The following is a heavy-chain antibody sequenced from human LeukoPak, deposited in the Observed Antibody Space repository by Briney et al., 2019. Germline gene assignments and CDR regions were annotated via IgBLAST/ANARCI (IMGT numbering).Heavy chain of an antibody. CDR1: GFTFSSYS. Sequence: GGSLRLSCAASGFTFSSYSMNWVRQAPGKGLEWVSSISSSSSYIYYADSVKGRFTISRDNSKNTLYLQMGSLRAEDMAVYYCARAGRKVVVAATLDYWGQGTLVTVSS. CDR2: ISSSSSYI. V-gene: IGHV3-21*01. D-gene: IGHD2-15*01. CDR3: ARAGRKVVVAATLDY. J-gene: IGHJ4*02.